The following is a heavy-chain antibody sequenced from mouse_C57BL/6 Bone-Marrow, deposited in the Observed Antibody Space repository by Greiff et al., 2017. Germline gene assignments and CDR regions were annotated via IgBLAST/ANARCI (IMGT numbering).Heavy chain of an antibody. CDR2: ISSGSSTT. V-gene: IGHV5-17*01. Sequence: EVNVVESGGGLVKPGGSLKLSCAASGFTFSDYGMHWVRQAPEKGLEWVAYISSGSSTTYYADTVKGRFTLSRDNAKNTLFLQMTSLRSEDTAMYYCARNFPLYYSYAMDYWGQGTSVTVSS. J-gene: IGHJ4*01. D-gene: IGHD1-1*01. CDR1: GFTFSDYG. CDR3: ARNFPLYYSYAMDY.